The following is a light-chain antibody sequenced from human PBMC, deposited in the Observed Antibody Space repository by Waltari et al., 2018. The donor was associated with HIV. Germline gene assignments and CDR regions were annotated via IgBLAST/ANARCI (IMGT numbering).Light chain of an antibody. J-gene: IGLJ2*01. CDR2: RDT. Sequence: SFDLTQPVSLLVTLGRTARMTCGGDNIGSKNVHWYHQRPGQAPMLVIYRDTNRPSGTPGRLSASNSDNTATLTITRVQAGDEGHYYCQVWDNSAVVFGGGTDLTVL. V-gene: IGLV3-9*01. CDR1: NIGSKN. CDR3: QVWDNSAVV.